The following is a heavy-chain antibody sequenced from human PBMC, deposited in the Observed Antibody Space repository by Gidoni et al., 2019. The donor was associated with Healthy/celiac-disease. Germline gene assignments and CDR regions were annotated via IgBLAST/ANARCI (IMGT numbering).Heavy chain of an antibody. V-gene: IGHV3-21*01. J-gene: IGHJ4*02. Sequence: DCASSISSSSRYIYYADSVKGRFTISRDNGKNSLYLQMNSLRAEDTAVYYCARRVVAATHPPGSWGQGTLVTVSS. CDR2: ISSSSRYI. CDR3: ARRVVAATHPPGS. D-gene: IGHD2-15*01.